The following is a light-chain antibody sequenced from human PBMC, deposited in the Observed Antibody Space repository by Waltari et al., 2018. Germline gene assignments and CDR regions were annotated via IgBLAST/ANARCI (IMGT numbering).Light chain of an antibody. Sequence: IVLTQSSAPLSLSPGERATLSCRASQSVSSSLAWYQQKPGQAPRLLIYDTSFRATGIPARFSGSGSGTDVTITISGLEPKDFAVYYWQVCSNWASITVGQGTRRGIK. J-gene: IGKJ5*01. CDR3: QVCSNWASIT. V-gene: IGKV3-11*01. CDR1: QSVSSS. CDR2: DTS.